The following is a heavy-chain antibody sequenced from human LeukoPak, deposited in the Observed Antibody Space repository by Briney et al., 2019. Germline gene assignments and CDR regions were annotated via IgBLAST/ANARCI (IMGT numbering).Heavy chain of an antibody. Sequence: SETLSLTCTISGGSITSSGYYWGWIRQPPGKGLEWIGSIHYSGTTYYNPSLQSRVTISIDTSRTQFSPRLRSVTAADTAIYYCARPDINWGQGTLVTVSS. CDR3: ARPDIN. J-gene: IGHJ4*02. D-gene: IGHD2-8*01. CDR1: GGSITSSGYY. CDR2: IHYSGTT. V-gene: IGHV4-39*01.